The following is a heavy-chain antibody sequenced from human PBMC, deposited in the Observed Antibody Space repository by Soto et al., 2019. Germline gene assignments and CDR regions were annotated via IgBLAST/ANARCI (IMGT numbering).Heavy chain of an antibody. J-gene: IGHJ3*02. Sequence: GGSLRLSCAASGFTFSSYGMHWVRQAPGKGLEWVAVIWYDGSNKYYADSVKGRFTISRDNSKNTLYLQMNGLRAEDTAVYYCASLHDYYDSSGYDAFDIWGQGTMVTVSS. D-gene: IGHD3-22*01. V-gene: IGHV3-33*01. CDR3: ASLHDYYDSSGYDAFDI. CDR2: IWYDGSNK. CDR1: GFTFSSYG.